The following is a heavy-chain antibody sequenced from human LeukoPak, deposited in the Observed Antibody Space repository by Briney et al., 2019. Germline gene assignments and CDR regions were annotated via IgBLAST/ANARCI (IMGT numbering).Heavy chain of an antibody. V-gene: IGHV3-74*01. CDR1: GCTFSSYV. J-gene: IGHJ4*02. CDR3: ARDWVYKIDY. D-gene: IGHD5-24*01. Sequence: GGSRRLAWETAGCTFSSYVMHWVRRTPGKGLVWVSRISHDGFISYADSVTGRFTISRDNAKNTLILQMNSLRAEDTAVYYCARDWVYKIDYWGRGTLVTVSS. CDR2: ISHDGFI.